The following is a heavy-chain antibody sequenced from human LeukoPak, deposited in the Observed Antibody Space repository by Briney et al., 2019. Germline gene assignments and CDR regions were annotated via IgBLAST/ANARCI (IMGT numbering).Heavy chain of an antibody. CDR1: GFTFSSYA. Sequence: GGSLRLSCAASGFTFSSYAMSWVRQAPGKGLEWVSAISGSGGSTYYADSVKGRFTISRDNSKNTLYLQMNSLRAEDTAVYYCAKIVNYNYDFWSGYYAGAYYYYMDVWGKGATVTVSS. V-gene: IGHV3-23*01. CDR3: AKIVNYNYDFWSGYYAGAYYYYMDV. CDR2: ISGSGGST. D-gene: IGHD3-3*01. J-gene: IGHJ6*03.